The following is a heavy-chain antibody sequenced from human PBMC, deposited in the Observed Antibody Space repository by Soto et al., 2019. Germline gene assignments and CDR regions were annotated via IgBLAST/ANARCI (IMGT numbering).Heavy chain of an antibody. CDR2: INSDGSST. Sequence: EVQLVESGGGLVQPGASLRLSCAASGFTFSSYWMHWVRQAPGKGLVWVSRINSDGSSTSYAGSVKGRFTISRDNAKNTLYLQMNSLRAEDTAVYYCVRTSLVVAAATREDYWGRGTLVTVSS. CDR3: VRTSLVVAAATREDY. CDR1: GFTFSSYW. V-gene: IGHV3-74*01. J-gene: IGHJ4*02. D-gene: IGHD2-15*01.